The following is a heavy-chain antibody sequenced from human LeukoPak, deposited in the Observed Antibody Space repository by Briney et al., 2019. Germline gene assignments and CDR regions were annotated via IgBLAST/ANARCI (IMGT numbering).Heavy chain of an antibody. CDR3: ARAITIAYYYGSGSYTYYFDY. V-gene: IGHV4-31*03. D-gene: IGHD3-10*01. CDR1: GGSISSGGYD. J-gene: IGHJ4*02. CDR2: MYYSGST. Sequence: SQTLSLTCTVSGGSISSGGYDWGWIRQQRGKGLEWIVYMYYSGSTYYNPSGKSRFTISVETGKNGFSLKLSSVTAADTAVYYCARAITIAYYYGSGSYTYYFDYWGQGTLVTVSS.